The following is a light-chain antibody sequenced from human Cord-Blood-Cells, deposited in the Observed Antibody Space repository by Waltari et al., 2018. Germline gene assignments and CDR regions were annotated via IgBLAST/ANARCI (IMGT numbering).Light chain of an antibody. V-gene: IGLV2-14*03. CDR1: SRDVGGYNY. CDR3: SSYTSSSTYV. CDR2: YVS. J-gene: IGLJ1*01. Sequence: QSALTQPDSVSGSPGQSITISCTRTSRDVGGYNYVSWYQQHPVKAPKLMIYYVSNRPSGVSNRFSGSKSGNTASLTISGLQAEDEADYYCSSYTSSSTYVFGTGTKVTVL.